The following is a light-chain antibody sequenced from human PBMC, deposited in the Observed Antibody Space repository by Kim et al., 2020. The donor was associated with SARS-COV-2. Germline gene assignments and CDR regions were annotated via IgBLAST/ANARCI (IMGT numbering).Light chain of an antibody. CDR3: SSYSTRFTSVL. J-gene: IGLJ3*02. CDR1: SSGGDDYNY. Sequence: QSALTQPASVSGSPGQSITISCTGTSSGGDDYNYVSWYQRHPGNAPKLIIYDVSNRPSGVSDRFSGSKSGNAASLTISRLQPADEADYFCSSYSTRFTSVLFGGGTKVTVL. CDR2: DVS. V-gene: IGLV2-14*03.